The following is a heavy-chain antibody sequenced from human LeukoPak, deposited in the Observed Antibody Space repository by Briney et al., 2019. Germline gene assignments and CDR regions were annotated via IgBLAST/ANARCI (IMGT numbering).Heavy chain of an antibody. Sequence: SETLSLTCTVSGGSISSYYWSWIRQPPGKGLEWIGSIYYSGSTYYNPSLKSRVTISVDTSKNQFSLKLSSVTAADTAVYYCARDRVDYDFWSGYPDAFDIWGQGTTVTVSS. CDR3: ARDRVDYDFWSGYPDAFDI. CDR1: GGSISSYY. D-gene: IGHD3-3*01. J-gene: IGHJ3*02. V-gene: IGHV4-39*07. CDR2: IYYSGST.